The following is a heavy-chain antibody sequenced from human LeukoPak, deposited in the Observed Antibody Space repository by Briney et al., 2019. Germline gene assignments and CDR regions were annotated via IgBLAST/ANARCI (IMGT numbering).Heavy chain of an antibody. CDR1: GGSINSYY. Sequence: PSETLSLTCTVSGGSINSYYWSWIRQPPGKGLEWIGEINHSGSTNYNPSLKSRVTISVDTSKNQFSLKLSSVTAADTAVYYCARRVIAARPSSFDYWGQGTLVTVSS. CDR2: INHSGST. J-gene: IGHJ4*02. V-gene: IGHV4-34*01. D-gene: IGHD6-6*01. CDR3: ARRVIAARPSSFDY.